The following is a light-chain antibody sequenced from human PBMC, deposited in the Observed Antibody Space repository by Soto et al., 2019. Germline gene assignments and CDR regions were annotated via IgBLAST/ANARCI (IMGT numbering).Light chain of an antibody. CDR1: QSVSSD. V-gene: IGKV3-15*01. J-gene: IGKJ4*01. CDR2: GAS. Sequence: EIVMTQSPATLSVSPGERATLSCRASQSVSSDLAWYHQKPGQAPRLLIYGASTRATGIPARFSGSGSGTEFTLTINSLQSEDFAMYYCQQYGYLVTFGGGTKVEIK. CDR3: QQYGYLVT.